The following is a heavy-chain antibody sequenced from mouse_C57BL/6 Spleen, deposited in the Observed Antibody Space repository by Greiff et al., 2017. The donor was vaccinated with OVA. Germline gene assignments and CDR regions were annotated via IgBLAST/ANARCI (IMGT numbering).Heavy chain of an antibody. CDR3: TTPIITTVVAPFAY. V-gene: IGHV14-4*01. CDR2: IDPENGDT. Sequence: EVQLQQSGAELVRPGASVKLSCTASGFNIKDDYMHWVKQRPEQGLEWIGWIDPENGDTEYASKFQGKATITADTSSNTAYLQLSSLTSEDTAVYYCTTPIITTVVAPFAYWGQGTLVTVSA. D-gene: IGHD1-1*01. CDR1: GFNIKDDY. J-gene: IGHJ3*01.